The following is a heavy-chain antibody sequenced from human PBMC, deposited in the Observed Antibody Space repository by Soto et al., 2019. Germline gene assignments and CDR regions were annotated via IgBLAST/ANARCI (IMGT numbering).Heavy chain of an antibody. CDR3: ARWNGGGTLAFDY. Sequence: PSETLSLTCTVSGGSISSYYWSWIRQPPGKGLEWIGYIYYSGSTNYNPSLKSRVTISVDTSKNQFSLKLSSVTAADTAVYYCARWNGGGTLAFDYWGQGTLVTVSS. V-gene: IGHV4-59*01. J-gene: IGHJ4*02. CDR2: IYYSGST. D-gene: IGHD2-15*01. CDR1: GGSISSYY.